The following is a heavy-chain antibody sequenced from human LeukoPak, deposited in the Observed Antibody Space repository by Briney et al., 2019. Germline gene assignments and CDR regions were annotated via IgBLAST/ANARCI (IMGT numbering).Heavy chain of an antibody. D-gene: IGHD6-13*01. CDR3: VSSAAVLYYYGMDV. V-gene: IGHV3-23*01. CDR2: ISGSGGST. J-gene: IGHJ6*02. CDR1: GFTFSSYA. Sequence: GGSLRLSCAASGFTFSSYAMSWVRQAPGKGLEWVSAISGSGGSTYYADSVKGRFTISRDNSKNTLYLQMNSLRAEDTAVYYRVSSAAVLYYYGMDVWGQGTTVTVSS.